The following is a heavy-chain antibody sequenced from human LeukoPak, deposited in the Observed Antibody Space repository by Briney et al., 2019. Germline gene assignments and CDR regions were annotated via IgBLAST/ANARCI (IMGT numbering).Heavy chain of an antibody. D-gene: IGHD2-21*02. CDR3: ARGAPCGGDCSSWFDP. V-gene: IGHV3-30-3*01. Sequence: GGSLRLSCAASGFTFSSYAMHWVRQAPGKGLEWVAVISYDGSNKYYADSVKGRFTISRDNSKNTLYLQMNSLRAEDTAVYYCARGAPCGGDCSSWFDPWGQGTPVTVSS. CDR2: ISYDGSNK. CDR1: GFTFSSYA. J-gene: IGHJ5*02.